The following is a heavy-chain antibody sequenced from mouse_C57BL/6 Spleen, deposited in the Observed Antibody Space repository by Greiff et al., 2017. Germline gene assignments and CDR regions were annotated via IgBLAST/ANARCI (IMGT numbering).Heavy chain of an antibody. CDR1: GYTFTDYN. Sequence: EVKLMESGPELVKPGASVKMSCKASGYTFTDYNMHWVKQSHGKSLEWIGYINPNNGGTSYNQKFKGKATLTVNKSSSTAYMELRSLTSEDSAVYYCARGGVVALYYYAMDYWGQGTSVTVSS. CDR2: INPNNGGT. D-gene: IGHD1-1*01. J-gene: IGHJ4*01. V-gene: IGHV1-22*01. CDR3: ARGGVVALYYYAMDY.